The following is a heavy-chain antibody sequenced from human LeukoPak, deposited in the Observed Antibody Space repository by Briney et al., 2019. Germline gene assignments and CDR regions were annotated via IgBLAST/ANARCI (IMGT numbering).Heavy chain of an antibody. Sequence: TPSETLSLTCTVSGGTISGYHWSWIRQSPGKGLEWIGYIYSTGSTNYNPSLKSRLTISVDTSKNQFSLKLSSVTAADTAVYYCARRHIAAASTLEYCGQGPLVTVSS. CDR2: IYSTGST. D-gene: IGHD6-13*01. V-gene: IGHV4-59*01. CDR1: GGTISGYH. CDR3: ARRHIAAASTLEY. J-gene: IGHJ4*02.